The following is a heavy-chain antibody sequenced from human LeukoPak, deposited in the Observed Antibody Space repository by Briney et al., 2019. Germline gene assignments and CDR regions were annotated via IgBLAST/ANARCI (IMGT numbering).Heavy chain of an antibody. Sequence: GGSLRLSCAASGFTFSSYAMSWVRQAPGKGLEWVSAISGSDGSTYYADSVKGRFTISRDNSKNTLYLQMNSLRPEDTAVYYCAKAPTGYYKEFDYWGQGTLVTVSS. J-gene: IGHJ4*02. CDR2: ISGSDGST. CDR1: GFTFSSYA. CDR3: AKAPTGYYKEFDY. D-gene: IGHD3-9*01. V-gene: IGHV3-23*01.